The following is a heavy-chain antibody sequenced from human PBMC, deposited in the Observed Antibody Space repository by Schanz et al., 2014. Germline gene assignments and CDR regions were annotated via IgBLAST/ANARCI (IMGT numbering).Heavy chain of an antibody. D-gene: IGHD1-20*01. J-gene: IGHJ4*02. CDR3: ANNWNLDY. CDR1: GFTFSSYA. V-gene: IGHV3-23*01. Sequence: EVQLLESGGGLVQPGGSLRLSCAASGFTFSSYAMTWVRQAPGMGLEWVSAISGRDGSTYYADSVRGRFTISRDNSKNTLYLQMNSLRAEDTAVYYCANNWNLDYWGQGTLVTGSS. CDR2: ISGRDGST.